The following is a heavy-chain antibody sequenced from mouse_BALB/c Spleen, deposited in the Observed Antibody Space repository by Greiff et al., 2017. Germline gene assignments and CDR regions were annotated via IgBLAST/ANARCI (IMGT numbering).Heavy chain of an antibody. V-gene: IGHV5-6-3*01. CDR1: GFTFSSYG. D-gene: IGHD1-1*01. Sequence: EVQLQESGGGLVQPGGSLKLSCAASGFTFSSYGMSWVRQTPDKRLEWVATINSNGGSTYYPDSVKGRFTISRDNAKNTLYLQMSSLKSEDTAMYYCARDSAYYYGSSPYYFDYWGQGTTLTVSA. J-gene: IGHJ2*01. CDR2: INSNGGST. CDR3: ARDSAYYYGSSPYYFDY.